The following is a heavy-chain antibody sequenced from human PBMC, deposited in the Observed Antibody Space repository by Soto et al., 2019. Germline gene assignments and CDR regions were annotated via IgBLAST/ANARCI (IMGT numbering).Heavy chain of an antibody. V-gene: IGHV4-30-4*01. Sequence: QVQLQESGPGLVKPSQTLSLTCTVSGDSIYGGNHYWSWIRQSPGKGLEWIGYIYYTGSNYYSPSFRGRVSISIDTSKNQFSLTVTSVTAADTAVYYCARWTYNQGFDPWGQGTLVTVSS. CDR2: IYYTGSN. CDR3: ARWTYNQGFDP. J-gene: IGHJ5*02. D-gene: IGHD1-1*01. CDR1: GDSIYGGNHY.